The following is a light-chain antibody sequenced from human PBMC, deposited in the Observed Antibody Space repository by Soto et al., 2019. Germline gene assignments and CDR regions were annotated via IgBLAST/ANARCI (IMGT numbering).Light chain of an antibody. V-gene: IGLV2-8*01. J-gene: IGLJ1*01. CDR3: TSYAGSTNYFV. Sequence: QSVLTQPPSASGSPGQSVTISCTGTSSDVGGYNYVSWYQQHPGKAPKLMIYDVSRRPSGVPDRFSGSKSGNTASLTVSGLQADDEADYYCTSYAGSTNYFVFGTGTKVTAL. CDR1: SSDVGGYNY. CDR2: DVS.